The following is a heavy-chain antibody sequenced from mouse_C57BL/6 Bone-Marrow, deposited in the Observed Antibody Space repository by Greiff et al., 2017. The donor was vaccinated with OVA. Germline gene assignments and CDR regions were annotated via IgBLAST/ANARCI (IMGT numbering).Heavy chain of an antibody. J-gene: IGHJ2*01. CDR2: ISSGSSTI. D-gene: IGHD3-1*01. V-gene: IGHV5-17*01. CDR1: GFTFSDYG. CDR3: AREGYPDY. Sequence: EVKLVESGGGLVKPGRSLKLSCAASGFTFSDYGMHWVRQATEKGLVWVAYISSGSSTIYYADTVKGRFTISRDNAKTTLFLQMTSLRSEDTAMYYCAREGYPDYWGQGTTLTFSS.